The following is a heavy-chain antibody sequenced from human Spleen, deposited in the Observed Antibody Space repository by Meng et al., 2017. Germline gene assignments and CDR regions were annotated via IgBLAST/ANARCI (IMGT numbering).Heavy chain of an antibody. V-gene: IGHV4-34*01. CDR2: INHSGST. J-gene: IGHJ4*02. Sequence: QVQLPQWGAGLLEPSETLSPTCVVSGGPFSGYFWSWIRQPPGKGLEWIGEINHSGSTSYNPSLKSRVTISVDTSKNHFYLKLSSVTAADTAVYYCARSQGPYSGYDLNYWGQGSLVTVSS. D-gene: IGHD5-12*01. CDR1: GGPFSGYF. CDR3: ARSQGPYSGYDLNY.